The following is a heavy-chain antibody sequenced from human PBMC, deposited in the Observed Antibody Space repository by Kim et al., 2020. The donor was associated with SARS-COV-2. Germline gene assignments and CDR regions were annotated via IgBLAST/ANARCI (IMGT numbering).Heavy chain of an antibody. J-gene: IGHJ3*02. CDR3: VTEGMGSGYYYARRFGFDT. CDR2: IYFTGST. D-gene: IGHD3-22*01. CDR1: GASVSRGSNY. Sequence: SETLSLTCTVSGASVSRGSNYWSWIRQPPGKGLEWIGSIYFTGSTTLNPALKSQVTISVGLSKNQISLKLSSVTPADTAVYYCVTEGMGSGYYYARRFGFDTWGQGTMVTVSS. V-gene: IGHV4-61*01.